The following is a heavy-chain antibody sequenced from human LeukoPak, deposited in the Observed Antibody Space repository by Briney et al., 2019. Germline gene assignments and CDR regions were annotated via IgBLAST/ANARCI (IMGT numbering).Heavy chain of an antibody. Sequence: SETLSLTCAVYGGSFSGYYWSWIRQPPGKGLGWIGEINHSGSTNYNPSLKSRVTISVDTSKNQFSLKLSSVTAADTAVYYCARYRRFLEWLGRLAFDIWGQGTMVTVSS. V-gene: IGHV4-34*01. J-gene: IGHJ3*02. D-gene: IGHD3-3*01. CDR3: ARYRRFLEWLGRLAFDI. CDR1: GGSFSGYY. CDR2: INHSGST.